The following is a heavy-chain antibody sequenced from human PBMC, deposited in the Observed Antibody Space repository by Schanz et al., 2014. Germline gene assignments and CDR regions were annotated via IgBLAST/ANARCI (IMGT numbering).Heavy chain of an antibody. CDR1: GGSISSGTYY. D-gene: IGHD6-25*01. CDR3: AREPLSGYNWFDP. Sequence: QVQLQESGPGLVKPSQTLSLTCIVSGGSISSGTYYWSWLRQPAGKGLEWIGRIYTSGSTNYNPSLKSRVTKSRDTPKNQFSLKRSSVTAADTAVYYCAREPLSGYNWFDPWGQGSLVTVSS. CDR2: IYTSGST. J-gene: IGHJ5*02. V-gene: IGHV4-61*02.